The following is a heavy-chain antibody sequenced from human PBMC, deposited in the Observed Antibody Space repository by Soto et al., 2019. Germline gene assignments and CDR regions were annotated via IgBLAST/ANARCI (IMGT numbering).Heavy chain of an antibody. D-gene: IGHD2-15*01. Sequence: EVQLVQSGAEVKKPGESLRISCKGSGYSFTSYWISWVRQMPGKGLEWMGRIDPSDSYTNYSPSFQGHVTISADKSISTAYLQWSSLKASDTAMYYCARHESLPVDPQQVDPWGQGTLVTVSS. CDR1: GYSFTSYW. CDR3: ARHESLPVDPQQVDP. V-gene: IGHV5-10-1*03. CDR2: IDPSDSYT. J-gene: IGHJ5*02.